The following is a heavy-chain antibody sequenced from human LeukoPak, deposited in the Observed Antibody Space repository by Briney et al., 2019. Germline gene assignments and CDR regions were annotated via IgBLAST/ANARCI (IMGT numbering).Heavy chain of an antibody. CDR1: GFTFSSYS. CDR2: ISSSSSYI. D-gene: IGHD3-9*01. Sequence: TGGSLRLSCAASGFTFSSYSMNWVRQAPGKGLEWVSSISSSSSYIYYADSVKGRFTISRDNAKNSLYLQMNSLRAEDTAVYYCGRQYEVSYYDILTGYLSGYFDYWGQGTLVTVSS. J-gene: IGHJ4*02. CDR3: GRQYEVSYYDILTGYLSGYFDY. V-gene: IGHV3-21*01.